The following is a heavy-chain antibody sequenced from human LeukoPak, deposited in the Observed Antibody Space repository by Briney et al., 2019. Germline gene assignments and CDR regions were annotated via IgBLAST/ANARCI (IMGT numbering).Heavy chain of an antibody. CDR3: ARDRGYNYGPFDY. CDR1: GFTFSTYS. V-gene: IGHV3-21*01. Sequence: GGSLRLFCGAAGFTFSTYSMNWVRQAPGGGLEWVSSISSSSSYIYYAASVKGRFTISRDNAKNTLYLQMNSLRAEDTAVYYCARDRGYNYGPFDYWGQGTLVTVSS. J-gene: IGHJ4*02. D-gene: IGHD5-18*01. CDR2: ISSSSSYI.